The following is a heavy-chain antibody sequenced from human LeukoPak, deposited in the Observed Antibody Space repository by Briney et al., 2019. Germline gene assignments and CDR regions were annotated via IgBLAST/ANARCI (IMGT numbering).Heavy chain of an antibody. Sequence: GESLKISCKGSGYSFTSYWIGWVRQMPGKGLEWMGIIYPGDSDTRYSPSFQGQVTISADKSISTAYLQWSSLKASDTAIYDCARRPFTATNEVGYFDYWGQGTLVTVSS. J-gene: IGHJ4*02. V-gene: IGHV5-51*01. D-gene: IGHD1-1*01. CDR2: IYPGDSDT. CDR1: GYSFTSYW. CDR3: ARRPFTATNEVGYFDY.